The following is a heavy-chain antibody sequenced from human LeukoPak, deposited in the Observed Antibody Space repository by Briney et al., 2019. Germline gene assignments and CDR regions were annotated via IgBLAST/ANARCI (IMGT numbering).Heavy chain of an antibody. V-gene: IGHV1-69*13. J-gene: IGHJ4*02. CDR2: IIPIFGTA. Sequence: ASVKVSCKASGGTFSSYAISWVRQAPGQGLEWMGGIIPIFGTANYAQKFQGRVTITADESTSTAYMELSSLRSEDTAVYYCARSEQWLVIHLDYWGQGTPVTVSS. D-gene: IGHD6-19*01. CDR3: ARSEQWLVIHLDY. CDR1: GGTFSSYA.